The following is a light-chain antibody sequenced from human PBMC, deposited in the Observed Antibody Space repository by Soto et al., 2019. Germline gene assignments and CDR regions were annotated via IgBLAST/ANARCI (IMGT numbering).Light chain of an antibody. CDR3: QQYNNWPR. Sequence: EIVLTQSPGTLSLSPGERATLSCRASQSVSNNYLAWYQQKPGQDPRLLIYGASNRATGIPDRFSGSGSGTEFTLTISSLQSEDFAVYYCQQYNNWPRFGGGTKVDIK. J-gene: IGKJ4*01. CDR2: GAS. CDR1: QSVSNN. V-gene: IGKV3D-15*01.